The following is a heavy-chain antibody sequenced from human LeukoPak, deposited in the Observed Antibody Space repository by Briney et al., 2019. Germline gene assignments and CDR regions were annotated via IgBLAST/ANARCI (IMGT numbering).Heavy chain of an antibody. CDR2: IYYSGST. V-gene: IGHV4-30-4*08. Sequence: PSETLSLTCTVSGGSISSGDYYWSWIRQPPGKGLEWIGYIYYSGSTYYNPSLKSRVTISVDTSKNQFSLKLSSVTAADTAVYYCAREKAAAGRGYYFDYWGQGTLVTVSS. J-gene: IGHJ4*02. CDR1: GGSISSGDYY. CDR3: AREKAAAGRGYYFDY. D-gene: IGHD6-13*01.